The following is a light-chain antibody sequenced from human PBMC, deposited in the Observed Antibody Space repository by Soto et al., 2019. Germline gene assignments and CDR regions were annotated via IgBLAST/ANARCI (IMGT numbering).Light chain of an antibody. CDR2: DAS. V-gene: IGKV3-11*01. J-gene: IGKJ5*01. CDR3: QQRGGWSPAIT. CDR1: QSVTNY. Sequence: EIVLTQSPATLSLSPGDRATLSCRASQSVTNYLAWYQQKSGQAPRLLIYDASSSATGIPARFSDSGSGTDFTLTISSLEPEDFAVYYCQQRGGWSPAITFGQGTRLEI.